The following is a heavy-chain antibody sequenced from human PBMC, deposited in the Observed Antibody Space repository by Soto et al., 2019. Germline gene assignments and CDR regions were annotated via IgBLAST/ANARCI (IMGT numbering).Heavy chain of an antibody. D-gene: IGHD3-22*01. J-gene: IGHJ4*02. CDR3: ARSPVYYYDSSGYLDY. CDR2: IYYSGST. Sequence: SDTLSLTCTVSGGSISSGDYYWSWIRQPPGKGLEWIGYIYYSGSTYYNPSLKSRVTISVDTSKNQFSLKLSSVTAADTAVYYCARSPVYYYDSSGYLDYWGQGTLVTVSS. CDR1: GGSISSGDYY. V-gene: IGHV4-30-4*02.